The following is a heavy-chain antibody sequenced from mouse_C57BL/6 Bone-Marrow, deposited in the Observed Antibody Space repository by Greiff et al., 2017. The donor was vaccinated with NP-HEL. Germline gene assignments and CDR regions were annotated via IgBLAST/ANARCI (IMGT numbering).Heavy chain of an antibody. Sequence: VQLQESGPELVKPGASVKISCKASGYSFTSYYIHWVKQRPGQGLEWIGWIYPGSGNTKYNEKFKGKATLTADTSSSTAYMQLSSLTSEDSAVYYCARKLGRYAMDYWGQGTSVTVSS. V-gene: IGHV1-66*01. CDR1: GYSFTSYY. J-gene: IGHJ4*01. CDR2: IYPGSGNT. D-gene: IGHD4-1*01. CDR3: ARKLGRYAMDY.